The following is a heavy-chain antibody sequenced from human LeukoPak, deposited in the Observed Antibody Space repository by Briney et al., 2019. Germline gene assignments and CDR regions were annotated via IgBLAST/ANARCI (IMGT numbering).Heavy chain of an antibody. CDR2: MWYDGSNK. Sequence: GGSLRLSCAASGLTFSSYVMHWVRQAPGKGLEWVAVMWYDGSNKYYADSVKGRFTISRNNSKNTLYLQMHSLRAEDTAVYYCARDEVTTPRDWGQGTMVTVSS. V-gene: IGHV3-33*08. J-gene: IGHJ4*02. CDR3: ARDEVTTPRD. CDR1: GLTFSSYV. D-gene: IGHD4-17*01.